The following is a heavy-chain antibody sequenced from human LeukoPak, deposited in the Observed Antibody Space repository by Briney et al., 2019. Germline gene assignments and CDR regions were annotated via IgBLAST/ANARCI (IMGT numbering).Heavy chain of an antibody. Sequence: GESLKISCKGSGYSFTSYWIGWVRQMPGKGLEWMGIIYPGDSDTRYSPSFQGQVTISADKSISTAYLQWSSLKASDTAMYYCARPNRMYCSGGSCYYDYWGQGTLVTVSS. CDR2: IYPGDSDT. J-gene: IGHJ4*02. V-gene: IGHV5-51*01. CDR1: GYSFTSYW. CDR3: ARPNRMYCSGGSCYYDY. D-gene: IGHD2-15*01.